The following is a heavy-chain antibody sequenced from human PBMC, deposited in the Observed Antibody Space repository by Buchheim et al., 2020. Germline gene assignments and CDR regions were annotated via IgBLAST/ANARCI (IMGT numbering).Heavy chain of an antibody. D-gene: IGHD3/OR15-3a*01. Sequence: QVQLQESGPGLVKPSETLSLTCTVSGGSVSSGSYYWSWIRQPPGKGLEWIGYIYYSGSTNYNPSLKSRVTISVDTSKNQFSLKLSSVTAADTAVYYCARGYDFWRSKRFDPWGQGTL. J-gene: IGHJ5*02. CDR3: ARGYDFWRSKRFDP. CDR2: IYYSGST. CDR1: GGSVSSGSYY. V-gene: IGHV4-61*01.